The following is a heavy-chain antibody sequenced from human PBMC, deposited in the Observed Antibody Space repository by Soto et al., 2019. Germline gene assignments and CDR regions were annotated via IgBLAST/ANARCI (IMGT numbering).Heavy chain of an antibody. D-gene: IGHD1-26*01. V-gene: IGHV1-2*02. CDR2: INPKTAAT. CDR3: ARIKWGLDYYNGMDV. J-gene: IGHJ6*02. Sequence: QVQLVQSGAEVKKSGASVKVSCKASGYSVSDYFIQWVRQAPGQGLEWVAWINPKTAATNYAKKFQGRVSLTWDRSFSTAYMELTRLRPDDTAVYYCARIKWGLDYYNGMDVWGQGTTVIVSS. CDR1: GYSVSDYF.